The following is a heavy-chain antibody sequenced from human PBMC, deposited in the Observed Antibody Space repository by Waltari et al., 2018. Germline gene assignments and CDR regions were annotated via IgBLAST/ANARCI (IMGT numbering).Heavy chain of an antibody. V-gene: IGHV3-43D*04. D-gene: IGHD3-9*01. Sequence: EVQLEESGGGVVQPGGSLRLSCAASGFTFDDFAMHWVRQAPGKGLEWVSLISWDGRSTYYADSVKGRLAISRDNGKDFLYLQMNSLRPEDTALYYCVKEAAGYDSLIANGLDVWGQGTTVTVSS. CDR1: GFTFDDFA. CDR2: ISWDGRST. CDR3: VKEAAGYDSLIANGLDV. J-gene: IGHJ6*02.